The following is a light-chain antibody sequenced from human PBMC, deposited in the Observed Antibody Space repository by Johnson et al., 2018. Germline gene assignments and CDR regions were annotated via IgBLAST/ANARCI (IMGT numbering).Light chain of an antibody. J-gene: IGLJ1*01. CDR3: GTWDSSLSAGKV. CDR2: ENN. V-gene: IGLV1-51*02. Sequence: QSVLTQPPSVSAAPGQKVTISCSGSSSNIRNNYVSWYQQLPGTAPKLLIYENNKRPSGIPDRFSGSKSGTSATLGITGLQTGDEAYYYCGTWDSSLSAGKVFGTGTKVTFL. CDR1: SSNIRNNY.